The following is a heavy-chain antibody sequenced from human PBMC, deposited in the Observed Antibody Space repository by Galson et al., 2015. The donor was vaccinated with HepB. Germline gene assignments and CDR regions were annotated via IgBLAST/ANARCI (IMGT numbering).Heavy chain of an antibody. J-gene: IGHJ6*03. V-gene: IGHV2-70*01. CDR2: IDWDDEK. Sequence: PALVKPTQTLTLTCTFSGFSLSTRGMCVTWIRQPPGKALEWLGLIDWDDEKAYSASLKTRLTISKGTSENQVVLRMTNMDPGDTATYYRARMRGGSESVIQGMDVWGEGTTVTVSS. CDR3: ARMRGGSESVIQGMDV. CDR1: GFSLSTRGMC. D-gene: IGHD2-21*01.